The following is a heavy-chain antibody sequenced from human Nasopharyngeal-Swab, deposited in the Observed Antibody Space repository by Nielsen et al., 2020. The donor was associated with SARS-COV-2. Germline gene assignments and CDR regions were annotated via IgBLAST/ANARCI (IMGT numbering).Heavy chain of an antibody. CDR1: GFTVSSNY. CDR3: ARDSSAVAGSYYYYGMDV. CDR2: IYSGGST. Sequence: GGSLRLSCAASGFTVSSNYMSWVRQAPGKGLEWVSVIYSGGSTYYADSVKGRFTISRDNSKNTLYLQMNSLRAEDTAVYYCARDSSAVAGSYYYYGMDVWGQGTTVTVSS. V-gene: IGHV3-66*01. J-gene: IGHJ6*02. D-gene: IGHD6-19*01.